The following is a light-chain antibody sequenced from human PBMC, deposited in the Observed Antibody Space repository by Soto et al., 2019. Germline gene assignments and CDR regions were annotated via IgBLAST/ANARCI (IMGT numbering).Light chain of an antibody. V-gene: IGKV3-11*01. CDR2: DES. CDR1: QSISNY. Sequence: DIVLTQSPVTLSLSPGDSATLSCRASQSISNYLTWYQQKTGQAPRLLIYDESNRATGIPARLSGSGSGTDLNLTISRLEPEDFAVYYCQKRSNWPITFGQGTRLEIK. J-gene: IGKJ5*01. CDR3: QKRSNWPIT.